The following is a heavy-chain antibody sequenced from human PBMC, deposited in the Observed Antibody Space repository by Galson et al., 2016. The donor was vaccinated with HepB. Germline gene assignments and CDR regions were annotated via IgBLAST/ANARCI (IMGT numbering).Heavy chain of an antibody. CDR1: GDAISSGLYY. J-gene: IGHJ6*03. V-gene: IGHV4-61*02. Sequence: TLSLTCTVSGDAISSGLYYWSWIRQPAGKGLEWIGRIYTNGSTSYNPPLKSRVTISVDPSKNQFSLKLSSVTAADTAVYYCARDSSVDTYFYYYMDVWGKGTTVAVSS. CDR2: IYTNGST. D-gene: IGHD5-18*01. CDR3: ARDSSVDTYFYYYMDV.